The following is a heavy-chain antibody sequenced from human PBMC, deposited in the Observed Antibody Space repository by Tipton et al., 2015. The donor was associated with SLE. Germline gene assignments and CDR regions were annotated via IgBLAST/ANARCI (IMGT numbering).Heavy chain of an antibody. D-gene: IGHD6-13*01. CDR1: GFTFSSYW. J-gene: IGHJ2*01. CDR2: INSDGSST. V-gene: IGHV3-74*01. CDR3: ASSPGYSSSWHWYFDL. Sequence: SLRLSCAASGFTFSSYWMHWVRQAPGKGLVWVSRINSDGSSTSYADSVKGRFTISRDNAKNTLYLQMNSLRAEDTAVYYCASSPGYSSSWHWYFDLWGRGTLVTVSS.